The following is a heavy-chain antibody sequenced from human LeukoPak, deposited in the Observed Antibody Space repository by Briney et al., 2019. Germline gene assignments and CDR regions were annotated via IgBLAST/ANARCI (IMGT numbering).Heavy chain of an antibody. J-gene: IGHJ4*02. CDR2: ISSNGGST. V-gene: IGHV3-64*01. CDR1: GFTFSSYA. CDR3: ARASSGWYGY. Sequence: GGSLRLACVVSGFTFSSYAMHWVRQAPGKGLEYVSAISSNGGSTYYANSVKGRFTISRDNSKNTLYLQMGSLRVEDMAVYYCARASSGWYGYWGQGTLVTVSS. D-gene: IGHD6-19*01.